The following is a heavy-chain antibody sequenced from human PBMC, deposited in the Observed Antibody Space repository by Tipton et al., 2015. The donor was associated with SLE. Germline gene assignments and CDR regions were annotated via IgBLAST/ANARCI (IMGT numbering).Heavy chain of an antibody. CDR3: ARALPIAAAVYFDY. Sequence: TLSLTCTVSGGSISSGSYYWSWIRQPAGQGMEWIGRIYTSGSTNYNPSLKSRVTISVDTSKNQFSLKLRSVTAAGTAVYYCARALPIAAAVYFDYWGQGTLVTVSS. CDR1: GGSISSGSYY. D-gene: IGHD6-13*01. CDR2: IYTSGST. J-gene: IGHJ4*02. V-gene: IGHV4-61*02.